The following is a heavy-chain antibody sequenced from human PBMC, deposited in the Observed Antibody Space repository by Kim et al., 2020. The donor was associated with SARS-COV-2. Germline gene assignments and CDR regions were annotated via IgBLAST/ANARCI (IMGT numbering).Heavy chain of an antibody. CDR3: ARDPGWGAFDI. J-gene: IGHJ3*02. Sequence: GGSLRLSCAASGFSFGNFWMNWVRQAPGQGLEPVAMIILDGSETFYVDSVKGRFTISRDNAKNSLYLQMNSLRAEDTAFYYCARDPGWGAFDIWGQGTMVTVSS. D-gene: IGHD3-10*01. CDR2: IILDGSET. V-gene: IGHV3-7*01. CDR1: GFSFGNFW.